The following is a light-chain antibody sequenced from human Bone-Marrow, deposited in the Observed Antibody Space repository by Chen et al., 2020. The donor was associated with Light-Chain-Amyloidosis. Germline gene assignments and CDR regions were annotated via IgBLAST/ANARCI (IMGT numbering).Light chain of an antibody. J-gene: IGLJ3*02. CDR1: SSDVGGYTY. CDR3: SSYTRGSTWL. Sequence: QSALTQPASVSGSPGQSITLSCTVTSSDVGGYTYVPWYQQHPGTAPKLVIFDVSYRPSGISNRCSGSKSGNTASLTISGLQAEDEADYYCSSYTRGSTWLFGGGTRLTVL. V-gene: IGLV2-14*03. CDR2: DVS.